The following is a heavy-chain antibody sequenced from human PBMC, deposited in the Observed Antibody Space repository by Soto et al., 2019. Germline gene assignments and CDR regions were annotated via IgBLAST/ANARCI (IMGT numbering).Heavy chain of an antibody. CDR1: GGSISSYY. D-gene: IGHD6-6*01. Sequence: PSETLSLTCTVSGGSISSYYWSWVRQPPWKGLEWIGYIYYSGSTNYNPSLKSRVTISVDTSKNQFSLKLSSVTAADTAVYYCARAIGGEQLVPGLVSYYYYYGMDVWGQGTTVTVS. V-gene: IGHV4-59*01. CDR3: ARAIGGEQLVPGLVSYYYYYGMDV. CDR2: IYYSGST. J-gene: IGHJ6*02.